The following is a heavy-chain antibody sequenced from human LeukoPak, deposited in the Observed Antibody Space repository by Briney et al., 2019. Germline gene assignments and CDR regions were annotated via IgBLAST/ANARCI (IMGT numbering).Heavy chain of an antibody. CDR3: ARDQAGMDV. J-gene: IGHJ6*02. V-gene: IGHV4-59*01. CDR1: GGSISSYY. Sequence: PSETLSLTCTVSGGSISSYYWSWIRQPPGKGLEWIGYIYYSGSANYNPSLKSRVTISVDTSKNQFSLKLSSVTAADTAVYYCARDQAGMDVWGQGTTVTVSS. CDR2: IYYSGSA.